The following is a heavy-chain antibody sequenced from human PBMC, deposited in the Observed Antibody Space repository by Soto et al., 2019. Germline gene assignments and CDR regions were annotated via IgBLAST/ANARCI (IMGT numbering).Heavy chain of an antibody. CDR1: GFTFSTYA. Sequence: GGSLRLSCTASGFTFSTYAMNWVRQAPGKGLEWVSAIGAGSLNIYYADSVKGRFTISRDDSKNTLYLQMNSLRVDDTAVYYCAESPWYGYWGQGTQVTVSS. J-gene: IGHJ4*02. V-gene: IGHV3-23*01. CDR2: IGAGSLNI. CDR3: AESPWYGY. D-gene: IGHD6-13*01.